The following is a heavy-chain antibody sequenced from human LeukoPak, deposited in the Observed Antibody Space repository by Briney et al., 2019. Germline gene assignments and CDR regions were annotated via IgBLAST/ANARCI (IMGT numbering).Heavy chain of an antibody. CDR1: GGSFSGYH. V-gene: IGHV4-34*01. CDR2: INHSGST. D-gene: IGHD2-2*01. CDR3: ARARVVPAARNWYYYYGMDV. J-gene: IGHJ6*02. Sequence: SETLSLTCAVYGGSFSGYHWSWIRQPPGKGLEWIGKINHSGSTNYNPSLKSRVTISVDTSKNQFSLELSSVTAADTAVYYCARARVVPAARNWYYYYGMDVWGQGTTVTVSS.